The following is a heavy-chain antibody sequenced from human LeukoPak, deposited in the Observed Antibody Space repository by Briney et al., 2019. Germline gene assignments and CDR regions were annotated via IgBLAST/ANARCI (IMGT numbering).Heavy chain of an antibody. J-gene: IGHJ5*02. D-gene: IGHD3-10*01. Sequence: GGSLRLSCAASGFTFSSYEMNWVRQAPGKGLEWVSYISSSASTIYYADSVKGRFTISRDNAKNSVYLQMNSLRAEDTAVYYCARFGSFGELVSWFDPWGQGTLVTVSS. CDR2: ISSSASTI. CDR1: GFTFSSYE. V-gene: IGHV3-48*03. CDR3: ARFGSFGELVSWFDP.